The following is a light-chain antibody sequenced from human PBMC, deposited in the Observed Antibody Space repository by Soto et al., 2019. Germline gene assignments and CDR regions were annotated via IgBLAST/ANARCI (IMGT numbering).Light chain of an antibody. CDR3: QQYNNWPPWT. Sequence: EIVMTQSPATLSVSPGERAALSCSASQSVSSTYLAWYQQKPGQAPRLLIYGASSRATGIPDRFSGSGSGTDFTLTISRLEPEDFAVYYCQQYNNWPPWTFGQGTKVDIK. CDR2: GAS. J-gene: IGKJ1*01. V-gene: IGKV3-20*01. CDR1: QSVSSTY.